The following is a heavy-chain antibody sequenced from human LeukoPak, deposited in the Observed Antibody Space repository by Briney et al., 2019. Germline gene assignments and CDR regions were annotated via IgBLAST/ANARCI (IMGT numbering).Heavy chain of an antibody. V-gene: IGHV3-23*01. CDR3: ARSFRLDSGTYYNNFDY. J-gene: IGHJ4*02. Sequence: PGGSLRLSCAASGFTFSNSAMSWVRQAPGKGLEWVSGISRSGGSTEYADSVRGRFTISRDNAKNTLYLQMNSLRAEDTAVYYCARSFRLDSGTYYNNFDYWGQGTLVTVSS. D-gene: IGHD3-10*01. CDR2: ISRSGGST. CDR1: GFTFSNSA.